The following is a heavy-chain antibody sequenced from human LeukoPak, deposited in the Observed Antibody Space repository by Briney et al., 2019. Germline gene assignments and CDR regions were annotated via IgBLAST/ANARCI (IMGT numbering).Heavy chain of an antibody. J-gene: IGHJ5*02. V-gene: IGHV4-34*01. CDR1: GGSFSGYY. CDR3: ARGIGYCSSTSCYGGWFDP. CDR2: INHSGST. Sequence: SETLSLTCAVYGGSFSGYYWSWIRQPPGKGLEWIGEINHSGSTNYNPSLKSRVTISVDTSKNQFSLKLSSVTAADTAVYYCARGIGYCSSTSCYGGWFDPWGQGTLLTVSS. D-gene: IGHD2-2*01.